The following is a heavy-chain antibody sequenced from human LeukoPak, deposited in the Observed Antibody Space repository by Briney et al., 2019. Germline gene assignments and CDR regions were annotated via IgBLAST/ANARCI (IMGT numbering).Heavy chain of an antibody. CDR1: GFTFSTYW. V-gene: IGHV3-74*01. J-gene: IGHJ4*02. CDR3: VRVGGRSSIGGDC. D-gene: IGHD3-10*01. Sequence: HPGGSLRLSCAASGFTFSTYWMHWVRQAPGTGLVWVSRIKSDGSNSNYADCVKGRFTISRDNAKNTLYLQMNSLRAEDTAVYHCVRVGGRSSIGGDCWGQGTLVTVSS. CDR2: IKSDGSNS.